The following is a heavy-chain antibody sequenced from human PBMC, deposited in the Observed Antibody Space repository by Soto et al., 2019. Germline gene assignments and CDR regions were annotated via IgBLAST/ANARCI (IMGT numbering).Heavy chain of an antibody. CDR3: TTHSGGVGGDNYYFDY. V-gene: IGHV3-15*07. CDR2: IKSKTDGGTT. Sequence: EVQLVESGGDLVEPGGSLRLSCAASGFTFNNAWMIWVRRAPGKGLEWVGRIKSKTDGGTTDYAAPVKGRFTISREASKNTVYLQMNSLKTEDTAVYFCTTHSGGVGGDNYYFDYWGQGTLVAVSS. CDR1: GFTFNNAW. J-gene: IGHJ4*02. D-gene: IGHD3-16*01.